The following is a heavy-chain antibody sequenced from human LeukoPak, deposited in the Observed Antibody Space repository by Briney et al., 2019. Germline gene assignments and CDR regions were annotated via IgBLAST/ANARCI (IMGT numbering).Heavy chain of an antibody. CDR2: IYHSGST. V-gene: IGHV4-4*02. CDR1: GGSISSSNW. Sequence: SSETLSLTCAVSGGSISSSNWWSWVRQPPGKGLEWIGEIYHSGSTNYNPSLKSRVTISVDKSKNQFSLKLSSVTAADTAVYYCARGRTQVPAAHFDYWGQGTLVTVSS. CDR3: ARGRTQVPAAHFDY. D-gene: IGHD2-2*01. J-gene: IGHJ4*02.